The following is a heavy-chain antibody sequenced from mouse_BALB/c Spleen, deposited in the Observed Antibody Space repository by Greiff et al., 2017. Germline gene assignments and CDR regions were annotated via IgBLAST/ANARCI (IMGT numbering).Heavy chain of an antibody. V-gene: IGHV2-2*02. Sequence: VQRVESGPGLVQPSQSLSITCTVPGFSLTSYGVHWVRQSPGKGLEWLGVIWSGGSTDYNAAFISSLSISKDNSKSQVFFKMNSLQANDTAIYYCARKNYGLDYWGQGTTLTVSS. CDR1: GFSLTSYG. J-gene: IGHJ2*01. D-gene: IGHD1-2*01. CDR3: ARKNYGLDY. CDR2: IWSGGST.